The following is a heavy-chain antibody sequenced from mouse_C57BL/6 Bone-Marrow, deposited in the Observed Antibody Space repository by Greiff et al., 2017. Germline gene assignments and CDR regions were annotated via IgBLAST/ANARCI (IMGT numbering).Heavy chain of an antibody. Sequence: EVQRVESGPGLVKPSQSLSLTCSVTGYSITSGYYWNWIRQFPGNKLEWMGYISYDGSNNYNPSLKNRISITRDTSKNQFFLKLNSVTTEDTATYYCAREDDGYYVRFAYWGQGTLVTVSA. CDR1: GYSITSGYY. D-gene: IGHD2-3*01. CDR2: ISYDGSN. CDR3: AREDDGYYVRFAY. J-gene: IGHJ3*01. V-gene: IGHV3-6*01.